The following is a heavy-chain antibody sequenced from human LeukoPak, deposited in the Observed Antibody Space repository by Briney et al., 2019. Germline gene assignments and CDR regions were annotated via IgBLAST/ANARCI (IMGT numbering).Heavy chain of an antibody. Sequence: VASVKVSCKASGYTFTGYYMHWVRQAPGQGLEWMGWINPNSGGTNYAQKFQGRVTMTRDTSISTAYMELSRLRSDDTAVYYCARDTYYDFWSGYYSFDYWGQGTLVTVSS. D-gene: IGHD3-3*01. V-gene: IGHV1-2*02. CDR3: ARDTYYDFWSGYYSFDY. CDR1: GYTFTGYY. J-gene: IGHJ4*02. CDR2: INPNSGGT.